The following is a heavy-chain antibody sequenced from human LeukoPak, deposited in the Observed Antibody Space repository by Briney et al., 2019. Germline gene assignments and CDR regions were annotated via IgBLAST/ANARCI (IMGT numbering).Heavy chain of an antibody. CDR3: ARGVGYYDFWSGTLYYFDY. D-gene: IGHD3-3*01. CDR2: IIPIFGTA. J-gene: IGHJ4*02. Sequence: GASVKVSCKASGGTFSSYAISWVRQAPGQGLEWMGGIIPIFGTANYAQKFQGRVTITADESTSTAYMELSSLRSEDTAVYYCARGVGYYDFWSGTLYYFDYWGQGTLVTVSS. V-gene: IGHV1-69*13. CDR1: GGTFSSYA.